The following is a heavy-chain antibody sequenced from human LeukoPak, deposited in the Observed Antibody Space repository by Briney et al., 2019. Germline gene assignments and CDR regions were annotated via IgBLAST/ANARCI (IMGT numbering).Heavy chain of an antibody. CDR3: ARLRVFLPIDYGAKGGYYFDY. CDR1: GGSISSSSYY. J-gene: IGHJ4*02. CDR2: IYYSGST. V-gene: IGHV4-39*01. Sequence: SETLFLTCTVSGGSISSSSYYWGWIRQPPGKGLEWIGSIYYSGSTYYNPSLKSRVTISVDTSKNQFSLKLSSVTAADTAVYYCARLRVFLPIDYGAKGGYYFDYWGQGTLVTVSS. D-gene: IGHD4-17*01.